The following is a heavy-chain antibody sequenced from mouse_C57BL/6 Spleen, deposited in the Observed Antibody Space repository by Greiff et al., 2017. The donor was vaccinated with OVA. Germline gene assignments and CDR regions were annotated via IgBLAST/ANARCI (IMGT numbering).Heavy chain of an antibody. J-gene: IGHJ3*01. V-gene: IGHV1-18*01. CDR1: GYTFTDYN. D-gene: IGHD3-2*02. Sequence: EVQRVESGPELVKPGASVKIPCKASGYTFTDYNMDWVKQSHGKSLEWIGDINPNNGGTIYNQKFKGKATLTVDKSSSTAYMELRSLTSEDTAVYYCARGAAQARFAYWGQGTLVTVSA. CDR2: INPNNGGT. CDR3: ARGAAQARFAY.